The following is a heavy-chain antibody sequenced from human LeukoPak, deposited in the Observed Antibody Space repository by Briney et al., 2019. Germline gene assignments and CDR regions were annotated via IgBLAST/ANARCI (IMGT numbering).Heavy chain of an antibody. CDR1: GFTLSSYG. Sequence: GGSLRLSCAASGFTLSSYGMHRDRQAPGKGLEWVAFIRYDGSNKYYADSVKGRFTISRDNSKNTLYLQMNSLRAEDTAVYYCAKDAYGHGDRWFGPWGQGTLVTVSS. D-gene: IGHD3-10*01. J-gene: IGHJ5*02. V-gene: IGHV3-30*02. CDR3: AKDAYGHGDRWFGP. CDR2: IRYDGSNK.